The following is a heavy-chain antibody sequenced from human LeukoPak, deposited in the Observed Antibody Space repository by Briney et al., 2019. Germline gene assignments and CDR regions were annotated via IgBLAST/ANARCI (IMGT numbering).Heavy chain of an antibody. V-gene: IGHV3-48*04. CDR3: ARDNWVDC. CDR2: IDTSSTTM. CDR1: GFTFSSYW. J-gene: IGHJ5*01. Sequence: GGSLRLSWAAAGFTFSSYWMSWVSQAPGKGLEWVSFIDTSSTTMYYTDSVKGRFTISRDNAKNSLYLQMNSLKVEDTARYYCARDNWVDCWGQGTLVTVSS.